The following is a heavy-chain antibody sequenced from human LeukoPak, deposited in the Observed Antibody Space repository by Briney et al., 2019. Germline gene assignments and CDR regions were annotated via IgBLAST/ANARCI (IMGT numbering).Heavy chain of an antibody. D-gene: IGHD3-3*01. CDR3: ASNDFWSGFLDY. V-gene: IGHV3-7*01. Sequence: GGSLRLSCAASGFTFSNFWMSWVRQAPGKGLEWVANIKQDGSEKYYVDSVKGRFTISRDNAKNSLYLQMNSLRAEDTAVYYCASNDFWSGFLDYWGQGTLVIVSS. J-gene: IGHJ4*02. CDR2: IKQDGSEK. CDR1: GFTFSNFW.